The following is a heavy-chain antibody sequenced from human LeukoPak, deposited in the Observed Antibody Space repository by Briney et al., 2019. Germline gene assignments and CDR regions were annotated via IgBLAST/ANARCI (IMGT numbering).Heavy chain of an antibody. Sequence: EGSLRLSCAASGFTFSTYAMSWVRQAPGKGLEWVSAVSSGASSTYYADSVRGRFTISRDNSKNTLYLQMNSLSADDTAVYYCAKDARGSEGFWGQGTLVTVSS. V-gene: IGHV3-23*01. D-gene: IGHD3-10*01. J-gene: IGHJ4*02. CDR2: VSSGASST. CDR1: GFTFSTYA. CDR3: AKDARGSEGF.